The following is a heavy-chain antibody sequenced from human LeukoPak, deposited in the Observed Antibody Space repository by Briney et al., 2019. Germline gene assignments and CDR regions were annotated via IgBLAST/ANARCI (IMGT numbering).Heavy chain of an antibody. CDR1: GFSLSTSGMR. Sequence: SGPALVKPTQTLTLTCTFSGFSLSTSGMRVSWIRQPPGKALEWLARIDWDDDKFYSTSLKTRLTISKDTSKNQVVLTMTNMDPVDTATYYCARGEGATADYWGQGTLATVSS. CDR3: ARGEGATADY. CDR2: IDWDDDK. V-gene: IGHV2-70*04. D-gene: IGHD1-26*01. J-gene: IGHJ4*02.